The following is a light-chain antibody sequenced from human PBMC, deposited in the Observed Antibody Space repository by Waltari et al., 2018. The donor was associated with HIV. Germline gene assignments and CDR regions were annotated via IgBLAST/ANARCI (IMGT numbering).Light chain of an antibody. V-gene: IGKV3-20*01. CDR3: QQYGGSPWT. Sequence: EIVLTQSPGTLSLSPGERAILSCRASQSVSNNYLAWYQQKPGQAPSLLIYGASSRATDIPDRFSGSGSGTDFTLTISRLEPEDFAVYYCQQYGGSPWTFGQGTKVEIK. J-gene: IGKJ1*01. CDR2: GAS. CDR1: QSVSNNY.